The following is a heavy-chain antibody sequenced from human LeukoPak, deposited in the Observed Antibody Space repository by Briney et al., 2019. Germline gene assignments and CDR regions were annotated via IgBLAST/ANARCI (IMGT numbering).Heavy chain of an antibody. D-gene: IGHD2-15*01. CDR1: GYIFTGYY. CDR2: INPNSGGT. J-gene: IGHJ5*02. V-gene: IGHV1-2*02. Sequence: ASVKVSCKASGYIFTGYYIHSVRHAPGQGLEWMGWINPNSGGTNYAQKFQGRVTMTRDTSISTAYMELSRLRSDDTAVYYCARTVVAATPDYNWFDPWGQGTLVTVSS. CDR3: ARTVVAATPDYNWFDP.